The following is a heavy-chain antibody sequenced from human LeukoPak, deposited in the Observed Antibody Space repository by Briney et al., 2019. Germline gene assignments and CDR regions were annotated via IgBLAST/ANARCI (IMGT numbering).Heavy chain of an antibody. Sequence: PGGSLRLSCAASGFTFSTYAMNWVRQAPGKGLEWVSVISGSGGGTYYADSVKGRFTISRDNSKNTLYLQMNSLRAEDTAVYYCASQIAVTAYFDYWGQGTLVTVSS. CDR1: GFTFSTYA. V-gene: IGHV3-23*01. D-gene: IGHD6-19*01. J-gene: IGHJ4*02. CDR2: ISGSGGGT. CDR3: ASQIAVTAYFDY.